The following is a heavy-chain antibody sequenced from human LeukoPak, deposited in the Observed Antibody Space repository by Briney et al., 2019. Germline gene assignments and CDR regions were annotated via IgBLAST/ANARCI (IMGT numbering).Heavy chain of an antibody. V-gene: IGHV4-30-4*08. D-gene: IGHD1-26*01. CDR2: IYYSGST. CDR1: GGSISSGDYY. J-gene: IGHJ4*02. Sequence: SETLSLTCTVSGGSISSGDYYWSWIRQPPGKGLEWIGYIYYSGSTYYNPSLKSRVTISVDTSKNQLSLKLSSVTAADTAVYYCARDTLELHFDYWGQGTLVTV. CDR3: ARDTLELHFDY.